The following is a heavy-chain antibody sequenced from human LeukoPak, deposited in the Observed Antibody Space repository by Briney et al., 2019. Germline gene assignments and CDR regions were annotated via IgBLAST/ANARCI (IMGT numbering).Heavy chain of an antibody. V-gene: IGHV4-39*07. CDR3: ARVPQCQLLSYFDY. CDR1: GGSISSSSYY. D-gene: IGHD2-2*01. Sequence: PSETLSLTCTVSGGSISSSSYYWGWIRQPPGKGLEWIGSIYYSGSTYYNPSLKSRVTISVDTSKNQFSLKLSSVTAADTAVYYCARVPQCQLLSYFDYWGQGTLVTVSS. CDR2: IYYSGST. J-gene: IGHJ4*02.